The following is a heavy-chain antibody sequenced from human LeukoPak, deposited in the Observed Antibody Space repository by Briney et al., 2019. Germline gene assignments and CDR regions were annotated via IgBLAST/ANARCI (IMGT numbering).Heavy chain of an antibody. D-gene: IGHD3-3*01. CDR1: GFTFSSYS. J-gene: IGHJ4*02. Sequence: GGSLRLSCAASGFTFSSYSMNWVRQAPGKGLEWVSYISSSSTIYYADSVKGRFTISRDNAKNSLYLQMNSLRAEDTAVYYCARDRTPRYYDFWSGYSPFDYWGQGTLVTVSS. V-gene: IGHV3-48*01. CDR3: ARDRTPRYYDFWSGYSPFDY. CDR2: ISSSSTI.